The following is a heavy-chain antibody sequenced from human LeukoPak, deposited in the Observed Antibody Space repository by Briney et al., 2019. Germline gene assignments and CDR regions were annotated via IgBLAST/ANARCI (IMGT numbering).Heavy chain of an antibody. V-gene: IGHV3-23*01. CDR2: ISGSGGST. CDR3: AKDTYSSSSPNFDY. CDR1: GFTFSSYA. Sequence: GGSLRLSCAASGFTFSSYAMSWVRQAPGKGLEWVSAISGSGGSTDYADSVKGQFTISRDISKNTLYLQMNSLRVEDTAVYYCAKDTYSSSSPNFDYWGQGTLVTVSS. J-gene: IGHJ4*02. D-gene: IGHD6-6*01.